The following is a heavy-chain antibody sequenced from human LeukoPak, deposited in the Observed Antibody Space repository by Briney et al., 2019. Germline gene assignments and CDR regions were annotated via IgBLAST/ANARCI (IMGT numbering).Heavy chain of an antibody. D-gene: IGHD6-19*01. CDR1: GGSISSSNW. CDR3: AGSIAVAGKLDY. J-gene: IGHJ4*02. CDR2: IYHSGST. V-gene: IGHV4-4*02. Sequence: PSETLSLTCAVSGGSISSSNWWSWVRQPPGKGLEWIGEIYHSGSTNYTPSLKSRVPISVGTTKNQFYLKLSSVAAADTAVYYCAGSIAVAGKLDYWGQGTLVTVSS.